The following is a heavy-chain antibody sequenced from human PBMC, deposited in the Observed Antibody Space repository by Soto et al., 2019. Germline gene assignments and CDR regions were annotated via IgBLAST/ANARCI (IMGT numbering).Heavy chain of an antibody. D-gene: IGHD3-16*02. Sequence: EVQLVESGGGLVQPGGSLRLSCAASGFTFSSYSMNWVRQAPGKGLEWVSYISSSSSTIYYADSVKGRFTISRDNAKNSLYLQMISRGDEDTAVYYCARGADDYVWGSYRYSDYWGQGTLVTVSS. CDR2: ISSSSSTI. J-gene: IGHJ4*02. CDR1: GFTFSSYS. CDR3: ARGADDYVWGSYRYSDY. V-gene: IGHV3-48*02.